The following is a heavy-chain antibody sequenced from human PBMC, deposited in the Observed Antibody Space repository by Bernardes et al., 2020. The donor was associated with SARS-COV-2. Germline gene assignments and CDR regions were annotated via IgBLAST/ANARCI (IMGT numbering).Heavy chain of an antibody. CDR2: FDPEDGET. V-gene: IGHV1-24*01. CDR3: ARDRATTVASYYYYGMDV. J-gene: IGHJ6*02. CDR1: GYTLTEFP. D-gene: IGHD4-17*01. Sequence: ASVKVSCKVSGYTLTEFPMHWVRQAPGKGLEWMGSFDPEDGETVYAQNFQGRVTMTEDTSTDTAYMELRSLRSDDTAVYYCARDRATTVASYYYYGMDVWGQGTTVTVSS.